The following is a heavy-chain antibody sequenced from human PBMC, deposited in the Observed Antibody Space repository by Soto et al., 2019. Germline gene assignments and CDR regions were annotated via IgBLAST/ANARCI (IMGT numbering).Heavy chain of an antibody. CDR2: ISTYNGNT. D-gene: IGHD3-3*01. V-gene: IGHV1-18*01. CDR1: GYTFTSCG. J-gene: IGHJ4*02. CDR3: ARGSDFWSGYSHFDY. Sequence: ASVKVSCKASGYTFTSCGISWVRQAPGQGLEWMGWISTYNGNTNYAQKLQGRVTMTTDTSTSTAYMELRSLRSDDTAVYYCARGSDFWSGYSHFDYWGQGTPVTVS.